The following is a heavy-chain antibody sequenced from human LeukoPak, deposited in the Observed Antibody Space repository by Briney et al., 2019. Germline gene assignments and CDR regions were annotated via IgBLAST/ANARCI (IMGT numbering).Heavy chain of an antibody. J-gene: IGHJ4*02. CDR2: INQDGSEK. Sequence: PGGSLKLSCTASGFTFNDFSMGWVRQAPGKGLDWVARINQDGSEKYYVGSGTGLFTISRDNAKNSLYLQMNSLRADDTAVYYCARARGGSNSDYWGQGTLVTVSS. V-gene: IGHV3-7*05. CDR1: GFTFNDFS. D-gene: IGHD1-26*01. CDR3: ARARGGSNSDY.